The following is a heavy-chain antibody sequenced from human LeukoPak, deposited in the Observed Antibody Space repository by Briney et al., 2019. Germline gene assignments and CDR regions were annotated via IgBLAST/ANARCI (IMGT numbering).Heavy chain of an antibody. CDR1: GFTFSDYY. CDR3: AREHPHYYDSSGYYY. J-gene: IGHJ4*02. D-gene: IGHD3-22*01. Sequence: GGSLRLSCAASGFTFSDYYMSWIRQAPGKGLEWVSYITSSGSTIYYADSVKGRFTISRDNAENSLYLQMNSLRAEDTAVYYCAREHPHYYDSSGYYYWGQGTLVTVSS. V-gene: IGHV3-11*01. CDR2: ITSSGSTI.